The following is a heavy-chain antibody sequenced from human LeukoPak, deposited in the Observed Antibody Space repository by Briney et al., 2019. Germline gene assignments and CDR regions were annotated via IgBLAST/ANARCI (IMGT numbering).Heavy chain of an antibody. CDR1: GYTFTSYY. CDR3: ARALRGIPLDY. V-gene: IGHV1-46*01. Sequence: ASVKVSCKASGYTFTSYYMHWMRQAPGQGLEWMGIINPSGGSTSYAQKFQGRVTMTRDTSTSTVYMELSSLRSEDTAVYYCARALRGIPLDYWGQGTLVTVSS. J-gene: IGHJ4*02. CDR2: INPSGGST. D-gene: IGHD3-16*01.